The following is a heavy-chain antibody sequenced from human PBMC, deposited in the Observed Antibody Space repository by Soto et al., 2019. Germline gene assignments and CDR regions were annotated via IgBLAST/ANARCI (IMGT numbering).Heavy chain of an antibody. D-gene: IGHD3-9*01. J-gene: IGHJ5*02. CDR1: GGSIDNYY. CDR3: ARGWIRYCDWPPGFDP. V-gene: IGHV4-59*01. CDR2: IYYSGST. Sequence: SSETLSLTCTVSGGSIDNYYWSWIRQPPGKGLEWIGYIYYSGSTKYNPSLKSRVTISADTSKNQFFLKLSSVTAADTAVYYCARGWIRYCDWPPGFDPWGQGTRVTVSS.